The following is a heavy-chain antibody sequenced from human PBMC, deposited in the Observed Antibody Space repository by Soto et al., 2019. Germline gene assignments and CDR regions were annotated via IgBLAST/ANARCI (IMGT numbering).Heavy chain of an antibody. D-gene: IGHD3-10*01. Sequence: ASVKVSCKASGYTFTSYAMHLVRQAPGHRLEWMGWINAGNGNTKYSQKFQGRVAITRDTSASTAYMELSSLRSEDTAVYYCARGLLWFGEDNFDYWGQGTLVTVSS. J-gene: IGHJ4*02. CDR1: GYTFTSYA. V-gene: IGHV1-3*01. CDR2: INAGNGNT. CDR3: ARGLLWFGEDNFDY.